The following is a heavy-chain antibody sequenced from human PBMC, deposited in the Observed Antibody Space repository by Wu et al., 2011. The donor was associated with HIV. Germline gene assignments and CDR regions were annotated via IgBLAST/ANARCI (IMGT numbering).Heavy chain of an antibody. CDR1: IQLTSYW. J-gene: IGHJ4*02. Sequence: VQLVQSGAEVKKPGESLKISCKGFWIQLTSYWIGWVRQMPGKGLEWMGIIYPGDSDTRYSPSFQGQVIISADKSISTAYLQWSSLKASDTAMYYCARSLGDFDYADYWGQGTLVTVSS. V-gene: IGHV5-51*03. D-gene: IGHD3-10*01. CDR2: IYPGDSDT. CDR3: ARSLGDFDYADY.